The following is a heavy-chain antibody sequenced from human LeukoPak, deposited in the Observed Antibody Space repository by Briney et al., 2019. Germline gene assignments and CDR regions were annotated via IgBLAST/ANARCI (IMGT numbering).Heavy chain of an antibody. D-gene: IGHD1-26*01. CDR1: GFTFSSYA. Sequence: GGSLRLSCAASGFTFSSYAMHWVRQAPGKGLEYVSAISSNGGSTYYANSVKGRFTISRDNSKNTLYLQMNSLRAEDTAVYYCAARGPGGSYYFDYWGQGTLVTVSS. V-gene: IGHV3-64*01. J-gene: IGHJ4*02. CDR2: ISSNGGST. CDR3: AARGPGGSYYFDY.